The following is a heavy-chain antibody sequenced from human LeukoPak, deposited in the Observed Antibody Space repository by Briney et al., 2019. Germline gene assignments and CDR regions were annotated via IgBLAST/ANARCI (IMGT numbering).Heavy chain of an antibody. Sequence: GGSLRLSCAASGFAFSSYWMSWVRQAPGKGLEWVANIKQDGSEKYYVDSVKGRFTISRDNAKNSLYLQLNSLRADDTAVYYCARDLEAAGRGYYYDSPNFDYWGQGTLVTVSS. CDR1: GFAFSSYW. CDR3: ARDLEAAGRGYYYDSPNFDY. D-gene: IGHD3-22*01. J-gene: IGHJ4*02. CDR2: IKQDGSEK. V-gene: IGHV3-7*03.